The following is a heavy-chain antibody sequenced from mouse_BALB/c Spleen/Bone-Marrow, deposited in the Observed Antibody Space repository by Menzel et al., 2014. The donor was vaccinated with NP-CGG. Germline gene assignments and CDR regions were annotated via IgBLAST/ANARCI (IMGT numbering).Heavy chain of an antibody. J-gene: IGHJ4*01. V-gene: IGHV1-80*01. D-gene: IGHD2-4*01. Sequence: QVQLQQSGAELMRPGSSVNISRKAPGFAFSNYGMNWVKQRPGQGLEWIGQIYPGDGDTNYNGKFKGRVTLTADKSSRTAYMQLSSLTSEDSAVYFCASVYDYGRGYAMDYWGQGTSVTVSS. CDR1: GFAFSNYG. CDR3: ASVYDYGRGYAMDY. CDR2: IYPGDGDT.